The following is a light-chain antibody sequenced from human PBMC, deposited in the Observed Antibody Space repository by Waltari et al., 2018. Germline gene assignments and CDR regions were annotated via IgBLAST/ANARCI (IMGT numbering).Light chain of an antibody. Sequence: DIVMTQSPLSLPVTPGEPASSPCRPSQSLRHLNGYNYLDWYLQKPGQSPNLLIYLGSSRASGVPGRFSGSGSGTDFTLLISRVEADDVGVYYCMQARQTPFTFGQGTKLEI. V-gene: IGKV2-28*01. CDR1: QSLRHLNGYNY. CDR3: MQARQTPFT. CDR2: LGS. J-gene: IGKJ2*01.